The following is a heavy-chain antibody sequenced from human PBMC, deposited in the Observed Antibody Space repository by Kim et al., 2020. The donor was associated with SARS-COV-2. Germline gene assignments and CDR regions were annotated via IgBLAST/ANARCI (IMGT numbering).Heavy chain of an antibody. CDR1: GFTFNHYY. Sequence: GGSLRLSCAASGFTFNHYYMHWVRQAPGKGLEWVASISDDGNNKFYADAVKGRFTISRANSNKTLSLQMHSLRVEDAAMAYCSCDRDNRSACFYLDYWG. D-gene: IGHD6-19*01. CDR2: ISDDGNNK. CDR3: SCDRDNRSACFYLDY. J-gene: IGHJ4*01. V-gene: IGHV3-30*03.